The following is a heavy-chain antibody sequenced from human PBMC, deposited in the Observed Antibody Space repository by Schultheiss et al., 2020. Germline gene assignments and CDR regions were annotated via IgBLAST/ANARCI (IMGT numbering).Heavy chain of an antibody. J-gene: IGHJ5*02. CDR3: AYSQVGVAAAGPITHNWFDP. Sequence: SETLSLTCTVSGGSISSGGYYWSWIRQHPGKGLEWIGYIYYSGSTYYNPSLKSRVTISVDTSKNQFSLKLSSVTAADTAVYYCAYSQVGVAAAGPITHNWFDPWGRGTLVTGYS. D-gene: IGHD6-13*01. CDR2: IYYSGST. CDR1: GGSISSGGYY. V-gene: IGHV4-31*03.